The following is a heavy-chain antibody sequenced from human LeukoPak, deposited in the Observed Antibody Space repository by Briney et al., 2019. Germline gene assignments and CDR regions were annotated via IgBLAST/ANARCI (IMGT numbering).Heavy chain of an antibody. Sequence: VSGPTLVKPTQTLTLTCTFSGFSLSTSGVAVGWIRQPPGKALEWPALIYWDDDKRYSPSLKSRLTITKDTSKNQVVLTMTNMDPVDTATYYCAHCAYSSSWYYYYYGMDVWGQGTTVTVSS. V-gene: IGHV2-5*02. CDR3: AHCAYSSSWYYYYYGMDV. D-gene: IGHD6-13*01. CDR2: IYWDDDK. CDR1: GFSLSTSGVA. J-gene: IGHJ6*02.